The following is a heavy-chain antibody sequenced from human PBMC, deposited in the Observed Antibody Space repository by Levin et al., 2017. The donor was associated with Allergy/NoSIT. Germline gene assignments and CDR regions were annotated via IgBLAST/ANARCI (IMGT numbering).Heavy chain of an antibody. J-gene: IGHJ5*02. CDR1: GFTFSSYA. Sequence: GESLKISCAASGFTFSSYAMSWVRQAPGKGLEWVSAISGSGGSTYYADSVKGRFTISRDNSKNTLYLQMNSLRAEDTAVYYCAASPGGMGWFDPWGQGTLVTVSS. D-gene: IGHD3-16*01. V-gene: IGHV3-23*01. CDR2: ISGSGGST. CDR3: AASPGGMGWFDP.